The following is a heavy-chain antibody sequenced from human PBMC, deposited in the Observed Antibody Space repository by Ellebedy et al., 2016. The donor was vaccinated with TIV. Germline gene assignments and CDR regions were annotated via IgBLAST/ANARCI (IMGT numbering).Heavy chain of an antibody. J-gene: IGHJ4*02. CDR3: ATDGGSAEVERRETLSY. V-gene: IGHV1-69*04. D-gene: IGHD3-16*01. CDR2: IMPILGLA. Sequence: AASVKVSCKASGGSFSPYAISWARQAPGQGLEWMGRIMPILGLASYAQNFQGRVTITADKSTSTAYMELSSLRSEDAALYYCATDGGSAEVERRETLSYWGLGTLVTVSS. CDR1: GGSFSPYA.